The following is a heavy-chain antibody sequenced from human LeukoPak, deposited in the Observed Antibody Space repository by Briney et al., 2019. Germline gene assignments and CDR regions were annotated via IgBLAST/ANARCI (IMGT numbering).Heavy chain of an antibody. J-gene: IGHJ5*02. CDR2: ISSSSSYI. CDR3: ARDLHFWEPPTHGNWFDP. CDR1: GFTFSSYS. V-gene: IGHV3-21*01. Sequence: GGSLRLSCAASGFTFSSYSLKWVRQAPGKGLEWVSSISSSSSYISYADSVKGRFTISRDNAKNSLYLQMDSLRAEDTAVYYCARDLHFWEPPTHGNWFDPWGQGTLVTVSS. D-gene: IGHD3-3*02.